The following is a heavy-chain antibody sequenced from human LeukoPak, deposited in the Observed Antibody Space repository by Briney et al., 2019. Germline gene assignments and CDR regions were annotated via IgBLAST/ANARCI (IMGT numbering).Heavy chain of an antibody. Sequence: SETLSLTCAVYGGSFSGYYWSWIRQPAGKGLEWIGEINHSGSTTYNPSLKSRVTIAVDTSKNQFSLKLSSVTAADTAVYYCARMITFGGVIAHGDYWGQGTLVTVSS. CDR2: INHSGST. J-gene: IGHJ4*02. D-gene: IGHD3-16*02. V-gene: IGHV4-34*01. CDR1: GGSFSGYY. CDR3: ARMITFGGVIAHGDY.